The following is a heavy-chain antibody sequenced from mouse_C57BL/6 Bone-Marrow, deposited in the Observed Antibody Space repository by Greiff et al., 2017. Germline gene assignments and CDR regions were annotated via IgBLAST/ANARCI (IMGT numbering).Heavy chain of an antibody. CDR3: AGPNWAFAY. V-gene: IGHV5-6*01. CDR1: GFTFSSYG. Sequence: EVKLVESGGDLVKPGGSLKLSCAASGFTFSSYGMSWVRQTPDKRLEWVATISSGGSYTYYPDSVKGRITISRDNAKNTLYLQMSSLKSEDTAMYYCAGPNWAFAYWGQGTLVTVSA. CDR2: ISSGGSYT. J-gene: IGHJ3*01. D-gene: IGHD4-1*01.